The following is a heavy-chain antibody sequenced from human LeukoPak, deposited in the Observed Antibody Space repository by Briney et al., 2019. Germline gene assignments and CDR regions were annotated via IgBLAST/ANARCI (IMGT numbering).Heavy chain of an antibody. CDR1: GGSISSSSHY. CDR2: IYYSGST. J-gene: IGHJ4*02. D-gene: IGHD3-10*01. V-gene: IGHV4-39*07. CDR3: ARGSIVLWFGELLAPETPFDY. Sequence: PSETLSLTCTVSGGSISSSSHYWGWIRQPPGKGLEWIGSIYYSGSTYYNPSLKSRVTISVDTSKSQFSLKLSSVTAADTAVYYCARGSIVLWFGELLAPETPFDYWGQGTLVTVSS.